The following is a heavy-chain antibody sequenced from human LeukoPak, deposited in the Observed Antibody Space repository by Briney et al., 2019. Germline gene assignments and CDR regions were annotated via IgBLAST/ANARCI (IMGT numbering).Heavy chain of an antibody. J-gene: IGHJ4*02. CDR1: GFTFSGVW. Sequence: PGGSLRLSCAASGFTFSGVWMSWVRQAPGKGLEWVANMNQDGSEKYYVDSVKGRFTISRDNAKSSLYLQMNSLTAEDTGVYYCARDQVGPEDWGQGTLVTVSS. D-gene: IGHD1-26*01. V-gene: IGHV3-7*01. CDR3: ARDQVGPED. CDR2: MNQDGSEK.